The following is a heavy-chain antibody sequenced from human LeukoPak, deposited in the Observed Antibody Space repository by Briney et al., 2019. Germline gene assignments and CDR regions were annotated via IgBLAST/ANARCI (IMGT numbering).Heavy chain of an antibody. CDR2: IYPGDSDT. CDR1: GYSFTSYW. J-gene: IGHJ5*02. CDR3: ARRVGYCSSTSCYTSGDYNWFDP. D-gene: IGHD2-2*02. Sequence: GEFLKISCKGSGYSFTSYWIGWVRQMPGKGLEWMGIIYPGDSDTRYSPSFQGQVTISADKSISTAYLQWSSLKASDTAMYYCARRVGYCSSTSCYTSGDYNWFDPWGQGTLVTVSS. V-gene: IGHV5-51*01.